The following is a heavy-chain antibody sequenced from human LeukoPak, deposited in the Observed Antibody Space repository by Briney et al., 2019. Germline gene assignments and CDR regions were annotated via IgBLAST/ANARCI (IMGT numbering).Heavy chain of an antibody. V-gene: IGHV3-30-3*01. CDR3: ARAYDILTGSFDY. D-gene: IGHD3-9*01. Sequence: PGRSLRLSCAASGFTFSSYAMHWVRQAPGKGLEWVAVISYDGSNKYYADSVKGRFTISRDNSKNTLYLQMNSLRAEDTAVYYCARAYDILTGSFDYWGQGTLVTVSS. J-gene: IGHJ4*02. CDR2: ISYDGSNK. CDR1: GFTFSSYA.